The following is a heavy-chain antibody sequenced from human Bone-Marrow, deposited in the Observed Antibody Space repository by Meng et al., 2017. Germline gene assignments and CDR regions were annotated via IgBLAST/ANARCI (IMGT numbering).Heavy chain of an antibody. CDR2: IYPGDSDT. D-gene: IGHD5-24*01. V-gene: IGHV5-51*01. CDR1: GYDFNTYW. CDR3: ARLGRWLHKTLDY. J-gene: IGHJ4*02. Sequence: GESLKISCAISGYDFNTYWIGWVRQMPGKGLEWMGIIYPGDSDTRYSPSFQGQVTISADKSISTAYLQWSSLKASDTAMYYCARLGRWLHKTLDYWGQGTLVTVSS.